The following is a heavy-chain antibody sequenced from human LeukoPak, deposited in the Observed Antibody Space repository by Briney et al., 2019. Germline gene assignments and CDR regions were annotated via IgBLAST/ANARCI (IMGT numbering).Heavy chain of an antibody. V-gene: IGHV3-48*01. CDR2: ISSSSSTI. CDR3: ARDSLLAYCGGDCPNWFDP. CDR1: GFTFSSYS. D-gene: IGHD2-21*02. J-gene: IGHJ5*02. Sequence: GGSLRLSCAASGFTFSSYSMNWVRQAPGKGLEWVSYISSSSSTIYYADSVKGRFTISRDNAKNSLYLQMNSLRAEDTAVYYCARDSLLAYCGGDCPNWFDPWGQGTLVTVSS.